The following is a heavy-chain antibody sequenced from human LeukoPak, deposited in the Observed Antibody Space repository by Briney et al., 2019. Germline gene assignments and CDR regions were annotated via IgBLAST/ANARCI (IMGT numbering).Heavy chain of an antibody. D-gene: IGHD1-14*01. J-gene: IGHJ4*02. Sequence: GGSLRLSCAASGFTFSSYSMNWVRQAPGKGLEWVSSISSSSSYIYYADSVKGRFTISRDNAKNSLYLQMNSLRAEDTAVYYCARARTTHPGTFDYWGQGTLVTVSS. CDR3: ARARTTHPGTFDY. CDR1: GFTFSSYS. CDR2: ISSSSSYI. V-gene: IGHV3-21*01.